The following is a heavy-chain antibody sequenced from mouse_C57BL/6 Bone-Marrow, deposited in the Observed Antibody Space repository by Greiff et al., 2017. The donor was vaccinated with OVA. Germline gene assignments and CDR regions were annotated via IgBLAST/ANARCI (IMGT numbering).Heavy chain of an antibody. Sequence: EVMLVESGGGLVQPGGSLKLSCAASGFTFSDYYMYWVRQTPEKRLEWVAYISNGGGSTYYPDTVKGRFTISRDNAKNTLYLQMSRLKSEDTAMYYCARHRDYDEAYYFDYWGQGTTLTVSS. CDR3: ARHRDYDEAYYFDY. V-gene: IGHV5-12*01. CDR1: GFTFSDYY. CDR2: ISNGGGST. D-gene: IGHD2-4*01. J-gene: IGHJ2*01.